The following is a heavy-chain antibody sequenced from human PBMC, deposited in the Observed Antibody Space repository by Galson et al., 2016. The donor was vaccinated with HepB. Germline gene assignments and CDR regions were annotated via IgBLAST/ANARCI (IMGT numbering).Heavy chain of an antibody. CDR2: ISYDGRT. CDR1: GGSISSSF. Sequence: SETLSLTCTVSGGSISSSFWTWIRQPPGKPLEWIGYISYDGRTNYNPSLNSRVTISADTSNNQFPLRLTSMTAADTAVYYCASRPGGASVYYGVFDYWGQGTLVSVSS. D-gene: IGHD2-8*02. CDR3: ASRPGGASVYYGVFDY. J-gene: IGHJ4*02. V-gene: IGHV4-59*12.